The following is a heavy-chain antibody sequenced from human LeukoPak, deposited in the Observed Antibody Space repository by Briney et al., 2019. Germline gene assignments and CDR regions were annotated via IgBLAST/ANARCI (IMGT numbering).Heavy chain of an antibody. J-gene: IGHJ4*02. D-gene: IGHD6-13*01. V-gene: IGHV3-30-3*01. CDR3: ARGARIAAAGTGEYFDY. CDR1: GFTFSSYA. Sequence: GRSLRLSCAASGFTFSSYAMHWVRQAPGKGLEWVAVISYDGSNKYYADSVKGRFTISRDNSKNTLYLQMNSLRAEDTAVYYCARGARIAAAGTGEYFDYWGQGTLVTVSS. CDR2: ISYDGSNK.